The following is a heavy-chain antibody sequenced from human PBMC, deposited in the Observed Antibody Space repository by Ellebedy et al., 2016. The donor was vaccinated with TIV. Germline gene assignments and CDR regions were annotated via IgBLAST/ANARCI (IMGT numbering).Heavy chain of an antibody. J-gene: IGHJ4*02. CDR2: ISNTGGSK. CDR3: GKGDRGGAPTDS. Sequence: GGSLRLXXAASGFSFSNYAMTWVRQAPGKGLDWVSAISNTGGSKYYGDSVKGRFTISRDNSKNTLYLHMNSLRGDDTAVYYCGKGDRGGAPTDSWGQGTLVTVSS. V-gene: IGHV3-23*01. CDR1: GFSFSNYA. D-gene: IGHD2-15*01.